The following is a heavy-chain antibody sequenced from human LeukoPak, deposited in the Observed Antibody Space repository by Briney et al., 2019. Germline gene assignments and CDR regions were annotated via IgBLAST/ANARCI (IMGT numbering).Heavy chain of an antibody. J-gene: IGHJ4*02. CDR1: GFTFITYA. Sequence: GGSLRLSCAASGFTFITYAMSWVRQAPGKGLEWVSAISGSGGTTYYADSVKGRFTISRDNSKNTVYLQMNSLRDEDTAVYYCAKDPGEWLRSVGHWGQGTLVTVSS. CDR2: ISGSGGTT. D-gene: IGHD5-12*01. CDR3: AKDPGEWLRSVGH. V-gene: IGHV3-23*01.